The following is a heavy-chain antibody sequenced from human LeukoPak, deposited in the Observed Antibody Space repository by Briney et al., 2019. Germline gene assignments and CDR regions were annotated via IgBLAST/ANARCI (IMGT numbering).Heavy chain of an antibody. CDR3: ARDIFDYYGSGDGTEYFQH. V-gene: IGHV3-30*03. CDR1: GFTFSSYG. D-gene: IGHD3-10*01. CDR2: ISYDGSNK. J-gene: IGHJ1*01. Sequence: GRSLRLSCAASGFTFSSYGMHWVRQAPGKGLEWVAVISYDGSNKYYADSVKGRFTISRDNSKNTLYLQMNSLRAEDTAVYYCARDIFDYYGSGDGTEYFQHWGQGTLVTVSS.